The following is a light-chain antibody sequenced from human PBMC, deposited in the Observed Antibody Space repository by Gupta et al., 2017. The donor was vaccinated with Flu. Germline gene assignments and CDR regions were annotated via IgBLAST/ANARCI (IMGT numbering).Light chain of an antibody. CDR3: QSYDDSLGGWV. J-gene: IGLJ3*02. CDR2: GNS. V-gene: IGLV1-40*01. Sequence: QSVLTQPPSGSGAPGQRVTISCTGSSSNLGAHYDVHWYQRLPGTAPTLLIFGNSNRPSGFPDRFSASKSGTSASLVITGLEAEDEADYYCQSYDDSLGGWVFGGGTKLTVL. CDR1: SSNLGAHYD.